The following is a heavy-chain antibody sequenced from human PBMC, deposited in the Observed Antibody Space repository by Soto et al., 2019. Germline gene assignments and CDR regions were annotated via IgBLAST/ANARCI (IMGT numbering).Heavy chain of an antibody. CDR2: INPNSGGT. D-gene: IGHD5-12*01. Sequence: ASVKVSCKASGYTFTVYYMHWVRQAPGQGLEWMGWINPNSGGTNYAQKFQGRVTMTRDTSISTAYLELSRLRSDDTAVYYCAXEFLYSVYDSQNTNWFDPWGQGTLVTVS. J-gene: IGHJ5*02. V-gene: IGHV1-2*02. CDR3: AXEFLYSVYDSQNTNWFDP. CDR1: GYTFTVYY.